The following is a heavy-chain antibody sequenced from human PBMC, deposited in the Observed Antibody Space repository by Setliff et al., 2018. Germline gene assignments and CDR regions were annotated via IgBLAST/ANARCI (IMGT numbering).Heavy chain of an antibody. Sequence: ASVKVSCKASGYTFTSYGISWVRQAPGQGLEWMGWISAYNGNNIYAQNLQGRVTMTTDTSTSTAYMELRSLRYDDTAVYFCARAPRLEWILPTFDYWGQGTPVTVSS. CDR3: ARAPRLEWILPTFDY. D-gene: IGHD3-3*01. CDR2: ISAYNGNN. J-gene: IGHJ4*02. V-gene: IGHV1-18*01. CDR1: GYTFTSYG.